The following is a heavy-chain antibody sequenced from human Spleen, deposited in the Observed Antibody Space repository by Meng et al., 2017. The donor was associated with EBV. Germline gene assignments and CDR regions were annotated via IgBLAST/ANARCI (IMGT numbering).Heavy chain of an antibody. CDR1: GASVSNINGG. Sequence: QVHMRPSGPGPVHPLQPLSLTCAISGASVSNINGGWNWIRQSPSRGLEWLGRTYYRSKWYNDYAVSVKGRITINPDTTKNQVSLQLNSVTPEDTAVYYCAGVGSTISTDWFDTWGQGTLVTVSS. CDR2: TYYRSKWYN. V-gene: IGHV6-1*01. J-gene: IGHJ5*02. D-gene: IGHD3-9*01. CDR3: AGVGSTISTDWFDT.